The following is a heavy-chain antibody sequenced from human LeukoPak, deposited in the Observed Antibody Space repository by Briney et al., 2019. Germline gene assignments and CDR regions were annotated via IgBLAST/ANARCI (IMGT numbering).Heavy chain of an antibody. CDR2: IWTDGSKK. CDR1: GFTFSSYG. J-gene: IGHJ4*02. V-gene: IGHV3-33*01. Sequence: PGGSLRLSCAASGFTFSSYGMHWVRQAPGKGLEWVTVIWTDGSKKYYVDSVKGRCSISRDNSNNILYLQMDSLRVEDTAVYYCVRRGAGTYDFDYWGKGTLVTVST. D-gene: IGHD1-26*01. CDR3: VRRGAGTYDFDY.